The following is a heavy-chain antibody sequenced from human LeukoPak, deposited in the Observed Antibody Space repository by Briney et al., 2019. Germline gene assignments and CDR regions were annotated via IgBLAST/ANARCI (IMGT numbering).Heavy chain of an antibody. CDR1: GGSISSSSYY. D-gene: IGHD2-21*02. CDR3: ARILGDGAFDY. CDR2: IYYSGST. V-gene: IGHV4-39*07. Sequence: SETLSLTCTVSGGSISSSSYYWGWIRQPPGKGLEWIGSIYYSGSTYYNPSLKSRVTISVDTSKNQFSLKLSSVTAADTAVYYCARILGDGAFDYWGQGTLVTVSS. J-gene: IGHJ4*02.